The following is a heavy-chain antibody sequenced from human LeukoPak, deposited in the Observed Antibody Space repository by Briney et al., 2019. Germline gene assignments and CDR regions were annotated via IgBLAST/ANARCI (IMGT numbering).Heavy chain of an antibody. Sequence: SETLSLTCTVSGGSISSYYWSRLRQPPGKGLEWIGYIYYSGSTNYNPSLKSRVTISVDTSKNQFSPKLSSVTAADTAVYYCARDKGDGYNYGYVYWGQGTLVTVSS. J-gene: IGHJ4*02. CDR3: ARDKGDGYNYGYVY. CDR1: GGSISSYY. CDR2: IYYSGST. V-gene: IGHV4-59*01. D-gene: IGHD5-24*01.